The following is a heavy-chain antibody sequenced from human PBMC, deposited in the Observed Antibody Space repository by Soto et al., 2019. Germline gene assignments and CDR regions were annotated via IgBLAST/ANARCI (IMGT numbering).Heavy chain of an antibody. CDR2: MNPNSGNT. Sequence: ASVNVSCKASGYTFTSYDINWVRQATGQGLEWMGWMNPNSGNTGYAQKFQGRVTMTRNTSISTAYMELSSLRSEDTAVYYCARSHKPYYYDSSGYFNYWGQGTLVTVSS. CDR3: ARSHKPYYYDSSGYFNY. V-gene: IGHV1-8*01. J-gene: IGHJ4*02. D-gene: IGHD3-22*01. CDR1: GYTFTSYD.